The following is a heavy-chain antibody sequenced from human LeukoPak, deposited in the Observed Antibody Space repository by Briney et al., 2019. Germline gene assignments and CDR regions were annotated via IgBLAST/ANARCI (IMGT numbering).Heavy chain of an antibody. CDR2: ISAYNGNT. V-gene: IGHV1-18*01. J-gene: IGHJ4*02. CDR1: GYTFTSYG. CDR3: ARDPGYSYGYEVDY. D-gene: IGHD5-18*01. Sequence: ASVKVSCKASGYTFTSYGISWVRQAPGQGLEWMGWISAYNGNTNYAQKLQGRVTMTTDTSTSTAYMELSRLRSDDTAVYYCARDPGYSYGYEVDYWGQGTLVTVSS.